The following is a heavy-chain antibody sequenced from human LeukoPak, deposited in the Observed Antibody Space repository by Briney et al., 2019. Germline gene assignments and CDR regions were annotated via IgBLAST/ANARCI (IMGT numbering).Heavy chain of an antibody. CDR1: GFTFSSYA. Sequence: GGSLRLSCAASGFTFSSYAMSWVRQAPGKGLEWVSAISASGGSTYYADSVRGRFTISRDNSKNSLYLQMNSLRAEDTAVYYCARDGHYGSGSYLYGMDVWGQGTTVTVSS. J-gene: IGHJ6*02. CDR3: ARDGHYGSGSYLYGMDV. D-gene: IGHD3-10*01. CDR2: ISASGGST. V-gene: IGHV3-23*01.